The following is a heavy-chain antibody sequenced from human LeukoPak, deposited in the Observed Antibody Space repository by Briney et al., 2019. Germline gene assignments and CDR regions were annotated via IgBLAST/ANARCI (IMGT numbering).Heavy chain of an antibody. CDR1: GFSFSNAW. CDR2: IKSKTDGETT. Sequence: GGSLRLSCAASGFSFSNAWMSWVRQAPGKGLEWVGHIKSKTDGETTDYAAPVKGRFTISRDDSKSTLYLQMNSLKTEDTAVYYCTTRPWGFDYWGQGTLATVSS. CDR3: TTRPWGFDY. D-gene: IGHD3-16*01. V-gene: IGHV3-15*01. J-gene: IGHJ4*02.